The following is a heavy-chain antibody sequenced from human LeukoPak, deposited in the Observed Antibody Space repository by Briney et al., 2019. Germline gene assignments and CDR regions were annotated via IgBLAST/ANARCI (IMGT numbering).Heavy chain of an antibody. J-gene: IGHJ4*02. CDR2: ISAYNGNT. CDR3: AREGLYSGSPMADY. CDR1: GYTFTSYG. D-gene: IGHD1-26*01. V-gene: IGHV1-18*01. Sequence: ASVKVSCEASGYTFTSYGITWVRQAPGQGLEWMGWISAYNGNTNYARELQGRVTMTTDTSTSTAYMELRSLRSDDTAVYYCAREGLYSGSPMADYWGQGSLVTVSS.